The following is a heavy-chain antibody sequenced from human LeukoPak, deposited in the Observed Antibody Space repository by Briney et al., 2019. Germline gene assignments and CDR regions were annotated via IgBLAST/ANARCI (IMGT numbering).Heavy chain of an antibody. CDR3: AKDSGCSSTSCSFDY. V-gene: IGHV3-23*01. Sequence: GGSLRLSCAASGFTFSSYAMSWVRQAPGEGLEWVSAISGSGGSTYYADSVKGRFTISRDNSKNTLYLQMNSLRAEDTAVYYCAKDSGCSSTSCSFDYWGQGTLVTVSS. CDR2: ISGSGGST. D-gene: IGHD2-2*01. CDR1: GFTFSSYA. J-gene: IGHJ4*02.